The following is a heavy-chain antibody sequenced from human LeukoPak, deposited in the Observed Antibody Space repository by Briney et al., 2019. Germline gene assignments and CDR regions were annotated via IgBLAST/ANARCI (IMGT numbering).Heavy chain of an antibody. CDR2: FDPEDGET. Sequence: GASVKVSCKVSGYTLTELSMHWVRQAPGKGLEWRGGFDPEDGETIYAQKFQGRVTMTEDTSTDTAYMELSSLRSEDMAVYYCATSCSGGSCYSFGYWGQGTLVTVSS. CDR1: GYTLTELS. CDR3: ATSCSGGSCYSFGY. V-gene: IGHV1-24*01. D-gene: IGHD2-15*01. J-gene: IGHJ4*02.